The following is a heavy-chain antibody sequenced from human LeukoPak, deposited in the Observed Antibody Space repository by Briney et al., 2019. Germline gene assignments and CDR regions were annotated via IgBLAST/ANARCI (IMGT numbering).Heavy chain of an antibody. CDR2: IYSGGST. CDR3: ARDQTELGYCSGGSCSYYYYMDV. CDR1: GFTVSSNY. Sequence: GGSLRLSCAASGFTVSSNYMSWVRQAPGKGLEWVSVIYSGGSTYYSDSVKGRFTISRDNSKNTLYLQMNSLRAEDTAVYYCARDQTELGYCSGGSCSYYYYMDVWGKGTTVTVSS. J-gene: IGHJ6*03. D-gene: IGHD2-15*01. V-gene: IGHV3-53*01.